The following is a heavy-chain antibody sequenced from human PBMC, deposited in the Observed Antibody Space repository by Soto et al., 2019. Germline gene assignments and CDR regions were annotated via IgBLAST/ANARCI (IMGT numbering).Heavy chain of an antibody. J-gene: IGHJ4*02. CDR3: ARAGIAVAGTRGWYFDY. CDR1: GGSISSYY. CDR2: IYYSGST. D-gene: IGHD6-19*01. V-gene: IGHV4-59*12. Sequence: SETLSLTCTVSGGSISSYYWSWIRQPPGKGLEWIGYIYYSGSTNYNPSLKSRVTISVDTSKNQFSLKLSSVTAADTAVYYCARAGIAVAGTRGWYFDYWGQGTLVTSPQ.